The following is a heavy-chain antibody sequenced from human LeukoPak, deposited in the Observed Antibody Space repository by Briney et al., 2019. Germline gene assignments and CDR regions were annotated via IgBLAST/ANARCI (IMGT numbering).Heavy chain of an antibody. Sequence: SETLSLTCTVSGGSISSYYWTWIRQPPGKGLEWIGYVYYSGSTNYNPSLKSRVTISVDTSKNQFSLKLSSVTAADTAVYYCAREVGIAAAGDNWFDHWGQGTLVTVSS. J-gene: IGHJ5*02. CDR1: GGSISSYY. V-gene: IGHV4-59*01. CDR2: VYYSGST. D-gene: IGHD6-13*01. CDR3: AREVGIAAAGDNWFDH.